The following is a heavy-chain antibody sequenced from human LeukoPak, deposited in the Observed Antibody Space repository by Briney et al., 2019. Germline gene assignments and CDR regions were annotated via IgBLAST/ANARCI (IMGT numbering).Heavy chain of an antibody. CDR3: ARGGEGGYIYGFLDY. Sequence: ASVKVSCKASGYTFTTYAVHWVRQAPGQRLEWMGWINAGNGNTKYSQKFQDRVTITRDTSATTAYMELSSLRSEDTAVYYCARGGEGGYIYGFLDYWGQGTLVTVSS. J-gene: IGHJ4*02. D-gene: IGHD5-18*01. V-gene: IGHV1-3*01. CDR1: GYTFTTYA. CDR2: INAGNGNT.